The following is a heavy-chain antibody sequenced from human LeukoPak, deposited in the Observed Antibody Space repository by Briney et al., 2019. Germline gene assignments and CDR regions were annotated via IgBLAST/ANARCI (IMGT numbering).Heavy chain of an antibody. D-gene: IGHD4-17*01. CDR3: AKSGAPYGDYAYWYFDL. CDR1: GFTFSSYA. Sequence: GGSLRLSCAASGFTFSSYAMSWVRQAPGKGLEWVSAISGSGGSTYYADSVKGRFTISRDNSKNTLYLQMNSLRAEDTAVYYCAKSGAPYGDYAYWYFDLWGRGTLVTVSS. CDR2: ISGSGGST. J-gene: IGHJ2*01. V-gene: IGHV3-23*01.